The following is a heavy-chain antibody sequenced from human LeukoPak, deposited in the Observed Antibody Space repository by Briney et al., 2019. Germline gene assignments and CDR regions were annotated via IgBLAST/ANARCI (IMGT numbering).Heavy chain of an antibody. J-gene: IGHJ4*02. D-gene: IGHD2-2*01. Sequence: SETLSLTCAVYGGSFSGYYWSWIRRPPGKGLEWIGEINHSGSTNYNPSLKSRVTISVDTSKNQFSLKLSSVTAADTAVYYCATKGPAVVPAARYYFDYWGQGTLVTVSS. CDR2: INHSGST. CDR1: GGSFSGYY. CDR3: ATKGPAVVPAARYYFDY. V-gene: IGHV4-34*01.